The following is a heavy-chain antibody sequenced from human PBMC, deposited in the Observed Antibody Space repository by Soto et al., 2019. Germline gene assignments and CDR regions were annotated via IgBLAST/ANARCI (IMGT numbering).Heavy chain of an antibody. V-gene: IGHV3-48*03. D-gene: IGHD3-22*01. CDR1: GFTFSSYE. Sequence: GGSLRLSWAASGFTFSSYEMNGVRQAPGKGLEWVSYISSSGSTIYYADSVKGRFNISRDNAKNSLYLQMNSLRAEDTAVYYCARDPGYYDSCGYEEFDYWGQGALVTVSS. J-gene: IGHJ4*02. CDR2: ISSSGSTI. CDR3: ARDPGYYDSCGYEEFDY.